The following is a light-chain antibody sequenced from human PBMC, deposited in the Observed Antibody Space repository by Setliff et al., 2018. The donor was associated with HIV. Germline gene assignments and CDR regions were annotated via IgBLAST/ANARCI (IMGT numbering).Light chain of an antibody. Sequence: QSVLAQPASVSGSPGQSITISCTGSISDIGGYNFVSWYQQYPGKAPKLMIYDVSNRPSGVSNRFSGSKSGNTASLTISGLQAEDEADYYCSSYTSSSTLVVFGGGTKVTVL. V-gene: IGLV2-14*03. CDR3: SSYTSSSTLVV. J-gene: IGLJ2*01. CDR2: DVS. CDR1: ISDIGGYNF.